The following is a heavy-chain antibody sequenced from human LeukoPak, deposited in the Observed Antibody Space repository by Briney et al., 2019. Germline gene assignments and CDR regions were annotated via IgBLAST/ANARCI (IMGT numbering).Heavy chain of an antibody. CDR2: VNTNTGNP. Sequence: ASVKVSCKASGYTFTSYAMNWVRQAPGQGLEWMGWVNTNTGNPTYAQGFTGRFVFSLDTSVSTAYLQISSLKADDTAVYYCARQGPGYCGSTSCYGVAYWGQGTLVTVSS. D-gene: IGHD2-2*01. J-gene: IGHJ4*02. CDR1: GYTFTSYA. V-gene: IGHV7-4-1*02. CDR3: ARQGPGYCGSTSCYGVAY.